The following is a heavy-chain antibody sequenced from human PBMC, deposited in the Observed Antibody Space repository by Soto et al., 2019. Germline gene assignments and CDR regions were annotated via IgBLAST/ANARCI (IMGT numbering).Heavy chain of an antibody. V-gene: IGHV1-2*04. CDR2: INPNSGGT. CDR1: GYTSTGYY. D-gene: IGHD6-13*01. J-gene: IGHJ4*02. CDR3: ARGPMYSSSWYPSFDY. Sequence: ASVKVSCKASGYTSTGYYMHWVRQAPGQGLEWMGWINPNSGGTNYAQKFQGWVTMTRDTSISTAYMELSRLRSDDTAVYYCARGPMYSSSWYPSFDYWGQGTLVTVSS.